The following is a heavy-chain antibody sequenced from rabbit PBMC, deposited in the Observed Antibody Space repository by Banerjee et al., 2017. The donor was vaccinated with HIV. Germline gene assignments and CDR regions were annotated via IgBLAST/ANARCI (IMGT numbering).Heavy chain of an antibody. V-gene: IGHV1S47*01. CDR2: IYPVFGIT. D-gene: IGHD4-1*01. Sequence: QEQLRETGGGLVQPGGSLTLTCTASGSDISSYAISWVRQAPGKGLEWIGDIYPVFGITNYANWMKGRFTISSDNAQNTVDLQMNSLTAADTATYFCTRNANGGWDLWGQGTLVTVS. J-gene: IGHJ3*01. CDR3: TRNANGGWDL. CDR1: GSDISSYA.